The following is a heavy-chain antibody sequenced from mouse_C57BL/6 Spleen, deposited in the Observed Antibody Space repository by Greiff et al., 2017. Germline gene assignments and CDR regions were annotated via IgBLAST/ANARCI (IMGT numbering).Heavy chain of an antibody. CDR1: GFTFSDYG. V-gene: IGHV5-17*01. J-gene: IGHJ3*01. Sequence: EVKLMESGGGLVKPGGSLKLSCAASGFTFSDYGMHWVRQAPEKGLEGVAYISSGSSTIYYADTVKGRFTISRDNAKNTLFLQMTSLRSEDTSMYYCARPPLLYWGQGTLVTVSA. CDR2: ISSGSSTI. CDR3: ARPPLLY. D-gene: IGHD1-2*01.